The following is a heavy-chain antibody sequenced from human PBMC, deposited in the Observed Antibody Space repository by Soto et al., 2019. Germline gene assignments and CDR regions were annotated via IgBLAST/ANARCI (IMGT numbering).Heavy chain of an antibody. CDR1: GFTFTSYG. CDR2: ISASNFDT. D-gene: IGHD1-1*01. CDR3: ARKTTGHPFYY. Sequence: QVQLVQSGAEVKKPGASVKVSCKASGFTFTSYGFSWVRQAPGQGLEWMGWISASNFDTHYAQELQGRVTISADRSTNTAYMEVRRLTSDDTAVYYCARKTTGHPFYYWGQGTLVTVSS. V-gene: IGHV1-18*01. J-gene: IGHJ4*02.